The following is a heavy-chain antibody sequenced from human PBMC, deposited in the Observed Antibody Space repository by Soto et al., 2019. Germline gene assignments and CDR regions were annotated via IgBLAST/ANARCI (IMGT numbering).Heavy chain of an antibody. CDR2: ISDYNGNT. J-gene: IGHJ4*02. CDR1: GYTFTSYG. V-gene: IGHV1-18*01. CDR3: ARGGYCSGGSCYSPLFDY. Sequence: GASVKVSCKASGYTFTSYGISWVRQAPGQGLEWMGWISDYNGNTNYAQKLQGRVTMTTDTSTSTAYMELRSLRSDDTAVHYCARGGYCSGGSCYSPLFDYWGQGTLVTVSS. D-gene: IGHD2-15*01.